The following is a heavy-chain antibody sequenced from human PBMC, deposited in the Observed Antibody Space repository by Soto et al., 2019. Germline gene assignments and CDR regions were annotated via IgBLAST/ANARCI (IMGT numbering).Heavy chain of an antibody. D-gene: IGHD3-16*01. Sequence: GGALRLSCTASGFTFNGAWMNWVRPAPGQGLEWVGRVKSKVDGGSIDYAAPVRGRFTISRDDSRSTVDLQMNSLSAEDSAMYYCSADLPDWGAYAFDYWGQGALVTVSS. CDR1: GFTFNGAW. J-gene: IGHJ4*02. CDR3: SADLPDWGAYAFDY. V-gene: IGHV3-15*07. CDR2: VKSKVDGGSI.